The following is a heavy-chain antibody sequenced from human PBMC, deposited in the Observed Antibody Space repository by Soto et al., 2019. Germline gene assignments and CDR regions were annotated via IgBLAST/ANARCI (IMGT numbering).Heavy chain of an antibody. J-gene: IGHJ4*02. Sequence: SVKVSCKASGGTFSSYTISWVRQAPGQGLEWMGRIIPILGIANYAQKFQGRVTITADKSTSTAHMELSSLRSEDTAVYYCTSRLDCSSTSCSDYWGQGTLVTVSS. CDR3: TSRLDCSSTSCSDY. CDR1: GGTFSSYT. D-gene: IGHD2-2*01. V-gene: IGHV1-69*02. CDR2: IIPILGIA.